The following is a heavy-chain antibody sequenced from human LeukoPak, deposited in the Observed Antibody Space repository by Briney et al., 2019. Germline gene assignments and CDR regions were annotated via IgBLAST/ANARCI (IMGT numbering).Heavy chain of an antibody. D-gene: IGHD4-11*01. CDR2: ISTSSSPI. J-gene: IGHJ4*02. CDR3: ATAGLTVGNYELFDS. Sequence: GGSRRLACAAAGFTFKNYNMNWVRRAPGKGLEWVSYISTSSSPIYYADSVKGRFTISRDNAKNSLYLQMNSLRVEDTAVYYCATAGLTVGNYELFDSWGQGTLVTVSS. CDR1: GFTFKNYN. V-gene: IGHV3-48*04.